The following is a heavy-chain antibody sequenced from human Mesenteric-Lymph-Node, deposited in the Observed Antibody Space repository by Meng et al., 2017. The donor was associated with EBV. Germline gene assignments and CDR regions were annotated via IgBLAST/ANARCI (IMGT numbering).Heavy chain of an antibody. CDR2: IVPLFNTP. D-gene: IGHD3-10*01. V-gene: IGHV1-69*01. J-gene: IGHJ4*02. CDR1: GGALSNNA. Sequence: QWQLEQSGAEGKRPGSSGKVSCKASGGALSNNAINWLRQAPGQGLEWMGGIVPLFNTPSYAQKFLGRVLITADESTSTAYMELSSLRSEDTAVYYCAREPGSGLFYYDSWGQGTLVTVSS. CDR3: AREPGSGLFYYDS.